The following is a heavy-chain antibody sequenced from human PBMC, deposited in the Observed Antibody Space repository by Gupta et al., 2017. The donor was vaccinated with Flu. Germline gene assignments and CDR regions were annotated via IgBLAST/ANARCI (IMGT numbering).Heavy chain of an antibody. J-gene: IGHJ4*02. V-gene: IGHV3-21*01. CDR3: ARDLGAVAGTNDY. D-gene: IGHD6-19*01. Sequence: EVQLGESGGGLVKPGGALRLSCAASGFTFSSYSMNWVRQAPGKGLEWVSSISSSSSYIYYADSVKGRFTISRDNAKNSLYLQMNSLRAEDTAVYYCARDLGAVAGTNDYWGQGTLVTVSS. CDR2: ISSSSSYI. CDR1: GFTFSSYS.